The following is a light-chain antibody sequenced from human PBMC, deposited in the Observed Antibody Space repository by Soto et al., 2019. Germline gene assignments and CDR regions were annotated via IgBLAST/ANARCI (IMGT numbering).Light chain of an antibody. CDR2: EVS. J-gene: IGLJ2*01. V-gene: IGLV2-8*01. CDR1: SSDVGGYNY. Sequence: QPVLTQPPSASGSPGQSVTISCTGTSSDVGGYNYVSWYQQHPGKAPKFLIFEVSRRPSGVPDRFSGSKSGNTASLTVSGLQADDDADYYCSSYAGSNNPVIFGGGTKLTVL. CDR3: SSYAGSNNPVI.